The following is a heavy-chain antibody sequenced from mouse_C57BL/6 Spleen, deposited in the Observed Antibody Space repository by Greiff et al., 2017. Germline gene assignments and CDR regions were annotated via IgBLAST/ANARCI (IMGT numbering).Heavy chain of an antibody. J-gene: IGHJ1*03. D-gene: IGHD2-2*01. CDR3: ARHVDYYGSDYGYFEV. CDR1: GFSLTSYG. Sequence: VQLVESGPGLVAPSQSLSITCTVSGFSLTSYGVHWVRQPPGTGLEWLVVIWSDGSTTYNSALKSRLSISKDNSKSQVFVKMNSLQNDDTAMYYCARHVDYYGSDYGYFEVWGTGTTVTVSS. CDR2: IWSDGST. V-gene: IGHV2-6-1*01.